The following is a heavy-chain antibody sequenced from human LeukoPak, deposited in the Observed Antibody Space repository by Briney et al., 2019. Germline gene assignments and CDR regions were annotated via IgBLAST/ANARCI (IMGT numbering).Heavy chain of an antibody. J-gene: IGHJ4*02. CDR2: IIPILGIA. D-gene: IGHD6-6*01. V-gene: IGHV1-69*04. CDR3: AREASIAARGASFGY. CDR1: GGTFSSYA. Sequence: SVNLSCKASGGTFSSYAISWVRQAPGQGLEWMGRIIPILGIANYAQKFQGRVTITADKSTSTAYMELSSLRSEDTAVYYCAREASIAARGASFGYWGQATMVT.